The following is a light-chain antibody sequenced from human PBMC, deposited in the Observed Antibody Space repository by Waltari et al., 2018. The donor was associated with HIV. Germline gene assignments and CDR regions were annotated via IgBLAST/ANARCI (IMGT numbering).Light chain of an antibody. J-gene: IGLJ1*01. CDR2: RNN. V-gene: IGLV1-47*01. Sequence: QSVLTQPPSASGTPGQRVTISCSGSSSNIGRNYVYWYQQLPGTAPKLLIYRNNQRPAGVPDRCSGSKSGTSASLAISGLQSEDEADYYCVIWHSSAYVFGTGTKVTVL. CDR3: VIWHSSAYV. CDR1: SSNIGRNY.